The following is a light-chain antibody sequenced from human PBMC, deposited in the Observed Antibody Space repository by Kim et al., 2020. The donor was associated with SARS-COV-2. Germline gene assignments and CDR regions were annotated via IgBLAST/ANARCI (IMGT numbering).Light chain of an antibody. J-gene: IGKJ4*01. Sequence: LSPGESATLSCRASQSVSSSVAWYQQKPGQAPRLLFYDASNRATGIPVRFSGSGSGTDFTLTISNLEPEDFAVYYCHHRSTWPLTFGGGTKVDIK. CDR2: DAS. CDR3: HHRSTWPLT. V-gene: IGKV3-11*01. CDR1: QSVSSS.